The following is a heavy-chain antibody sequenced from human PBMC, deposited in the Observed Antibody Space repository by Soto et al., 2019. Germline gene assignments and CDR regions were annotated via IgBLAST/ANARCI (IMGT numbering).Heavy chain of an antibody. J-gene: IGHJ6*02. CDR1: GFTFSSYG. CDR3: ARDQDSSSPYYYYGMDV. CDR2: IWYDGSNK. Sequence: QVQLVESGGGVVQPGRSLRLSCAASGFTFSSYGMHWVRQAPGKGLEWVAVIWYDGSNKYYADSVKGRFTISRDNSKNTRYLQMNTLTAEDTAVYYCARDQDSSSPYYYYGMDVWGQVTTVTVSS. V-gene: IGHV3-33*01. D-gene: IGHD6-6*01.